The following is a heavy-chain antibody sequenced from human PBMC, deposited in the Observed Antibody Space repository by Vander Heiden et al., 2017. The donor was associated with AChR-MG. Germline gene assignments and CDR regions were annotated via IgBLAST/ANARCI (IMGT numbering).Heavy chain of an antibody. D-gene: IGHD6-19*01. J-gene: IGHJ4*02. CDR3: ARDPHGGPTGDSGLGY. CDR2: INPNSGGT. CDR1: GYPFTGYY. V-gene: IGHV1-2*06. Sequence: QVQLVQSGAEVKKPGASVKVSCKASGYPFTGYYMHWVRQAPGQGLEWMGRINPNSGGTNYAQKFQGRVTMTRDTSISTAYMELSRLRSDDTAVYYCARDPHGGPTGDSGLGYWGQGTLVTVSS.